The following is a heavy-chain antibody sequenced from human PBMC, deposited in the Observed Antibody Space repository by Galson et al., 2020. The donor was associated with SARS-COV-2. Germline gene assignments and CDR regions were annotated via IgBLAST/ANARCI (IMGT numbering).Heavy chain of an antibody. CDR3: ATAYAVAGRGHWFDP. J-gene: IGHJ5*02. V-gene: IGHV1-24*01. D-gene: IGHD6-19*01. CDR1: GYTLTELS. CDR2: FDPEDGET. Sequence: ASVKVSCKVSGYTLTELSMHWVRQAPGKGLEWMGGFDPEDGETIYAQKFQGRVTMTEDTSTDTAYMELSSLRSEDTAVYYCATAYAVAGRGHWFDPWGQGTLVTVPS.